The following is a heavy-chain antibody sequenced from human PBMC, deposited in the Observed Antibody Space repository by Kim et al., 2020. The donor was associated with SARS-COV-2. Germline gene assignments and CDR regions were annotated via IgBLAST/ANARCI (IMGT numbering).Heavy chain of an antibody. J-gene: IGHJ4*02. CDR3: TRGESDYYDTTGYYRLDY. CDR2: IGSKASGGTI. V-gene: IGHV3-49*04. Sequence: GGSLRLSCAASGFTFGDYAISWVRQVPGMGLEWVGFIGSKASGGTIEYSASVRGRFIISRNDSKSIAYLQMDSLKSEDTAVYYCTRGESDYYDTTGYYRLDYWGQGPLVTVSS. D-gene: IGHD3-22*01. CDR1: GFTFGDYA.